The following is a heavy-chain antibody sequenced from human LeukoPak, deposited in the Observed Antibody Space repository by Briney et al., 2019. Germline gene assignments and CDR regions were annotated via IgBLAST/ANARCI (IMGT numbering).Heavy chain of an antibody. D-gene: IGHD1-26*01. CDR2: IYHSGTT. Sequence: SETLSLTCTVSAYSISNGFVWGWIRPPPGKGLEWIASIYHSGTTYYNPSLKSRVTMSVDTSKNQFSLRLSSVTAADTAVYYCTRLSHVAGAPKVSWFDPWGQGTLVTVSP. CDR1: AYSISNGFV. CDR3: TRLSHVAGAPKVSWFDP. V-gene: IGHV4-38-2*02. J-gene: IGHJ5*02.